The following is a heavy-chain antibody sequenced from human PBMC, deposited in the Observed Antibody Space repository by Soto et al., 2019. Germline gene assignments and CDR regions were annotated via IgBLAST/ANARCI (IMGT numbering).Heavy chain of an antibody. V-gene: IGHV3-23*01. CDR2: ISGSGGST. CDR3: AKANQTGHWNYGALDY. CDR1: GFTFSSYA. J-gene: IGHJ4*02. Sequence: GGSLRLSCAASGFTFSSYAMSWVRQAPGKGLEWVSAISGSGGSTYYADSVKGRFTISRDNSKNTLYLQMNSLRAEDTAVYYCAKANQTGHWNYGALDYWGQGTLVTVSS. D-gene: IGHD1-7*01.